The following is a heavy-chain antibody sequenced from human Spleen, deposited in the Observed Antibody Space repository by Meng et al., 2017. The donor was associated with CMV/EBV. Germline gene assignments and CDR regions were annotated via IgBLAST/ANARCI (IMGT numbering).Heavy chain of an antibody. CDR1: GFTFSSYS. CDR2: ITSSSSYI. CDR3: ARDNDGKDY. V-gene: IGHV3-21*01. J-gene: IGHJ4*02. Sequence: GESLKISCAASGFTFSSYSMKWVRQAPGKGLEWVSSITSSSSYIYYADSVKGRFTISRDNAKNSLYLKMNSLRVEDTAVYYCARDNDGKDYWGQGTLVTVSS. D-gene: IGHD5-24*01.